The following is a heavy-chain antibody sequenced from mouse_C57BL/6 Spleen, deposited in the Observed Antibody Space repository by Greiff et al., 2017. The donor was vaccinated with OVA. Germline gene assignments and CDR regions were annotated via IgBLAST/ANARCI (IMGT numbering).Heavy chain of an antibody. V-gene: IGHV1-55*01. CDR3: ARSAFITTVVAHWYFDV. J-gene: IGHJ1*03. CDR1: GYTFTSCW. CDR2: IYPGSGST. Sequence: VQLQQPGAELVKPGASVKMSCKASGYTFTSCWITWVKQRPGQGLEWIGDIYPGSGSTTYNEKFKSKATLTVDTSSSTAYMQLSSLTSEDSAVYYCARSAFITTVVAHWYFDVWGTGTTVTVSS. D-gene: IGHD1-1*01.